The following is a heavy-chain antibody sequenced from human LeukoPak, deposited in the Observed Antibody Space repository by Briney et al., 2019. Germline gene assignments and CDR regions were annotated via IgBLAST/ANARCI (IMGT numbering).Heavy chain of an antibody. Sequence: GRSLRLSCAASGFTFSSYAMHWVRQAPGKGLEWVAVISYDGSNKYYADSVKGRFTISRDNSKNTLYLQMNSLRAEDTAVYYCATAHYPHYYDSSGYLSLWGQGTLVTVSS. CDR2: ISYDGSNK. V-gene: IGHV3-30-3*01. J-gene: IGHJ4*02. CDR1: GFTFSSYA. CDR3: ATAHYPHYYDSSGYLSL. D-gene: IGHD3-22*01.